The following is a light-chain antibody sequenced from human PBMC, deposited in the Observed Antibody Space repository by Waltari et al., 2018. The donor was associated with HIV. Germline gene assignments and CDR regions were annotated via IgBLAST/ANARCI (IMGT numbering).Light chain of an antibody. V-gene: IGKV1-39*01. CDR1: QSISSY. J-gene: IGKJ5*01. CDR3: QQSYSTLPVT. Sequence: DIQMTQSPSSLSASVGDRVTITCRASQSISSYLNWYQQKPGKAPKLLIYAASSLQSVVPSRFSGSGSGTDFTLTIRSLQPEDFATYYCQQSYSTLPVTFGQGTRLEIK. CDR2: AAS.